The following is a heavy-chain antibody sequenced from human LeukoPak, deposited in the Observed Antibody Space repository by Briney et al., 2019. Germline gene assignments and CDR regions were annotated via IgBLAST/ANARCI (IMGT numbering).Heavy chain of an antibody. V-gene: IGHV4-39*02. J-gene: IGHJ4*02. CDR3: AREGQLGSIDY. D-gene: IGHD6-6*01. CDR1: GGSISSSGFY. CDR2: IYYSGST. Sequence: PSETLSLTCTVSGGSISSSGFYWGWIRQPPGKGLEWIGTIYYSGSTYYKPSLKSRVTISVDTSKNQFSLKLSSVTAADTAVYYCAREGQLGSIDYWGQGTLVTVSS.